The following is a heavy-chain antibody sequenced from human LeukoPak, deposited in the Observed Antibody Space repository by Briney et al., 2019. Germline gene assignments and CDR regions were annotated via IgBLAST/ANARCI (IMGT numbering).Heavy chain of an antibody. CDR3: ARTRYYYGSRSYGAPYYFDY. D-gene: IGHD3-10*01. CDR2: INHSGST. J-gene: IGHJ4*02. V-gene: IGHV4-34*01. CDR1: GGSFSGYY. Sequence: PSETLSLTCAVYGGSFSGYYWSWIRQPPGKGLEWIGEINHSGSTYYNPSLKSRVTISVDTSKNQFSLKLSSVTAADTAVYYCARTRYYYGSRSYGAPYYFDYWGQGTLVTVSS.